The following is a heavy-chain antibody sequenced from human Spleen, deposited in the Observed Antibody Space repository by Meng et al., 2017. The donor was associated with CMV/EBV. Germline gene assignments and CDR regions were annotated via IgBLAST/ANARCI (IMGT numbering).Heavy chain of an antibody. D-gene: IGHD2-2*03. Sequence: GESLKISCKATGYSFTRQWIGWVRQLPGKGLEWVAMIYPGDSDTRYSPSFQGQVTISADKSISTAYLQWSSLKASDTAMYYCARGLIGYCSTTSCYYFDYWGQGALVTVSS. CDR1: GYSFTRQW. J-gene: IGHJ4*02. V-gene: IGHV5-51*01. CDR3: ARGLIGYCSTTSCYYFDY. CDR2: IYPGDSDT.